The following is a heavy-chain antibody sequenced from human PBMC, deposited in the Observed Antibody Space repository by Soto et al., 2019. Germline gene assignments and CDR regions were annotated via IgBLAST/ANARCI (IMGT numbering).Heavy chain of an antibody. J-gene: IGHJ4*02. CDR1: GFTFSHYA. Sequence: QVQLVESGGGVVQPGRSLRLSCAASGFTFSHYAMHWVRHAPGKGLEWVALMSYDGSNEYYADSVKGRFTISRDNSNNTLYLQMNSLRAEYTAVYYCAKDGSHNFDYWGQGTLCTVSS. V-gene: IGHV3-30*18. D-gene: IGHD1-26*01. CDR3: AKDGSHNFDY. CDR2: MSYDGSNE.